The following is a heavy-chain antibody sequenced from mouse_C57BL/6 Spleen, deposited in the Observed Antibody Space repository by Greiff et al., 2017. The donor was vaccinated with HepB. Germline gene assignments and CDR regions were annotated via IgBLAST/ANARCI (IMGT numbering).Heavy chain of an antibody. CDR2: IDPSDSYT. CDR3: ARSGDYDGRFAY. V-gene: IGHV1-50*01. D-gene: IGHD2-4*01. J-gene: IGHJ3*01. CDR1: GYTFTSYW. Sequence: QVQLQQPGAELVKPGASVKLSCKASGYTFTSYWMQWVKQRPGQGLEWIGEIDPSDSYTNYNQKFKGKATLTVDTSSSTAYMQLSSLTSEDSAVYYCARSGDYDGRFAYWGQGTLVTVSA.